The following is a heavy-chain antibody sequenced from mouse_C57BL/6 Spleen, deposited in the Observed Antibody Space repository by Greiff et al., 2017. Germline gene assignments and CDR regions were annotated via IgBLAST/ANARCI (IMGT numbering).Heavy chain of an antibody. CDR3: ARLDSSDSWFAY. V-gene: IGHV5-9*01. CDR2: ISGGGGNT. J-gene: IGHJ3*01. D-gene: IGHD3-2*02. Sequence: EVMLVESGGGLVKPGGSLKLSCAASGFTFSSYTMSWVRPTPEKRLEWVATISGGGGNTYYPDSVKGRFPISRDNAKNTLYLQMSSLRSEDTALYYCARLDSSDSWFAYWGQGTLGTVSA. CDR1: GFTFSSYT.